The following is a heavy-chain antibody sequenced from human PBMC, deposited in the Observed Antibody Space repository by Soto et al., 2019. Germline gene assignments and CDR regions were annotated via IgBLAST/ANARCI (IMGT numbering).Heavy chain of an antibody. D-gene: IGHD3-22*01. Sequence: GESLKISCKASVFSFTNYWIHWVRQKPGKGLEWMGRIEHRDSSTNYSPSFQGHVTISATKSITTVFLQWSSLRASDTAMYYCARQIYDSDTGPNFQYYFDSWGQGTPVTVSS. J-gene: IGHJ4*02. CDR2: IEHRDSST. CDR1: VFSFTNYW. CDR3: ARQIYDSDTGPNFQYYFDS. V-gene: IGHV5-10-1*01.